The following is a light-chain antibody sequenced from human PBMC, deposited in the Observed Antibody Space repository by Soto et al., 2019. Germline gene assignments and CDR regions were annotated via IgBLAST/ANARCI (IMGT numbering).Light chain of an antibody. Sequence: AIRMTQSTSSFSASTGDRVTITCRASQGISSYLAWYQQKPGKAPNLRIYAASTLHSGVPSRFSGSGSETDFPLTIICLQSEYLATYYGEQNYRYPRSFGQGPKVEMK. CDR3: EQNYRYPRS. CDR2: AAS. V-gene: IGKV1-8*01. J-gene: IGKJ1*01. CDR1: QGISSY.